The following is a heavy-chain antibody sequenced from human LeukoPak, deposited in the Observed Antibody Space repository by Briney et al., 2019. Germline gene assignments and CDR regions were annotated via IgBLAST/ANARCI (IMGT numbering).Heavy chain of an antibody. CDR3: ARQAITIFGVVMRN. J-gene: IGHJ4*02. D-gene: IGHD3-3*01. CDR2: IYYSGST. V-gene: IGHV4-59*05. Sequence: KSSETLSLTCTVSGGSIIHYYWSWIRQPPGEGLEWIGSIYYSGSTYYNPSLKSRVTISVDTSKNQFSLKLSSVTAADTAVYYCARQAITIFGVVMRNWGQGTLVTVSS. CDR1: GGSIIHYY.